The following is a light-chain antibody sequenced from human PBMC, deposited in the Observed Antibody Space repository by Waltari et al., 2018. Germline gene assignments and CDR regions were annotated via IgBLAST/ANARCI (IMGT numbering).Light chain of an antibody. CDR1: SSNIGRDI. Sequence: QSVLTQSPSASGTSGQRVTISCSGSSSNIGRDIVNWYRHLPGTAPKLLLYNNKLRPPGVPDRFSGSESASSASPALSGLQSEDEAEYYCAAWDDSLNGVVFGGGTKLTVL. CDR3: AAWDDSLNGVV. V-gene: IGLV1-44*01. J-gene: IGLJ2*01. CDR2: NNK.